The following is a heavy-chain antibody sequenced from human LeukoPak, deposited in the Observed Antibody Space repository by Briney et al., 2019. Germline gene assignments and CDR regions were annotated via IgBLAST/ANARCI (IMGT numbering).Heavy chain of an antibody. D-gene: IGHD4-17*01. CDR2: IYYSGST. J-gene: IGHJ6*02. V-gene: IGHV4-61*01. CDR3: ARDDYGDYVGYYYYGMDV. CDR1: GGSVSSGSYY. Sequence: PSETLSLTCNVSGGSVSSGSYYWSWIRQPPGKGLEWIGYIYYSGSTNYNPSLKSRVTISVDTSKNQFSLKLSSVTAADTAVYYCARDDYGDYVGYYYYGMDVWGQGTTVTVSS.